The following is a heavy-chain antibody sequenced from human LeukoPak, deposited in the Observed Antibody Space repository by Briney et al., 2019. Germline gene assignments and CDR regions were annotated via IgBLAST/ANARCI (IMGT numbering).Heavy chain of an antibody. V-gene: IGHV4-34*01. D-gene: IGHD5-18*01. CDR3: ARGLRGRYSYGYYFDY. Sequence: MTSETLSLXCAVYGGSFSGYYWSWIRQPPGKGLESIGEINHSGSTNYNPSLKSRVTISVDTSKNQFSLKLSSVTAADTAVYYCARGLRGRYSYGYYFDYWGQGTLVTVSS. CDR2: INHSGST. CDR1: GGSFSGYY. J-gene: IGHJ4*02.